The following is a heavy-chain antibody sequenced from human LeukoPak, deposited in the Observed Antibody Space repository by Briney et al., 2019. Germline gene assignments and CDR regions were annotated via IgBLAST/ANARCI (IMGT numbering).Heavy chain of an antibody. CDR1: GGSVSSGSYY. D-gene: IGHD3-22*01. V-gene: IGHV4-61*01. Sequence: SETLSLTCTVSGGSVSSGSYYWSWIRHPPGKGLEWIGYISYSGSTNYNPSLKSRVIISVDTSKNQFSLKLSSVTAADTAVYYCARVYYYYDSSGYYYVYYFDYWGQGTLVTVSS. CDR3: ARVYYYYDSSGYYYVYYFDY. CDR2: ISYSGST. J-gene: IGHJ4*02.